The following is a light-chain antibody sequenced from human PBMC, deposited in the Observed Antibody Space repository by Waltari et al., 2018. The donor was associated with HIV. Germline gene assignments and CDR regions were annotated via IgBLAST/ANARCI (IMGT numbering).Light chain of an antibody. Sequence: QSVLTQPPSASGTPGQTVIISCSGSSSNIGRNSVNWYHHLPGTAPKLLIYSNNQRPSGVPDRFSGSKSGTSASLAISGLQSEDEADYYCAAWDDSLNGPGYVFGAGTRVTVL. CDR2: SNN. J-gene: IGLJ1*01. V-gene: IGLV1-44*01. CDR3: AAWDDSLNGPGYV. CDR1: SSNIGRNS.